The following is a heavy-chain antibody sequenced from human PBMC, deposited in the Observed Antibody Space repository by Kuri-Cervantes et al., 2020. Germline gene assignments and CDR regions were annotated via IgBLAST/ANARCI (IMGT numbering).Heavy chain of an antibody. V-gene: IGHV1-3*01. CDR3: AADGYSSGWYGY. Sequence: ASVKVSCKASGYTFTSYAMHWVRQAPGQRLEWMGWINAGNGNTKYSQKFQGRVTITRDTSASTAYMELSSLRSEDTAVYYCAADGYSSGWYGYWGQGTLVTVSS. J-gene: IGHJ4*02. CDR2: INAGNGNT. D-gene: IGHD6-19*01. CDR1: GYTFTSYA.